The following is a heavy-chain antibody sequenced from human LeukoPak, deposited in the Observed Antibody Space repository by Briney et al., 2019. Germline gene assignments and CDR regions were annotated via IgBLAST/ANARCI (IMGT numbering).Heavy chain of an antibody. J-gene: IGHJ6*03. V-gene: IGHV3-48*01. Sequence: AGGSLRLSCAASGFTFCSYSMNWVRQAPGKGLEWVSYISSSSSTIYYADSVKGRFTISRDNAKNSLYLQMNSLRAEDTAVYYCARGPAGYYYYYMDVWGKGTTVTVSS. CDR3: ARGPAGYYYYYMDV. CDR1: GFTFCSYS. CDR2: ISSSSSTI.